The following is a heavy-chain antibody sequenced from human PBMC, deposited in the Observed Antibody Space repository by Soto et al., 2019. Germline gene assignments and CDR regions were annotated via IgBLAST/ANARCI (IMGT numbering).Heavy chain of an antibody. V-gene: IGHV3-64D*06. CDR2: ISSNGGST. Sequence: GGSLRLSCSASGFTFSSYAMHWVRQSPGKGLEYVSAISSNGGSTYYADSVKGRFTISRDNSKNTLYLQMSSLRAEDTAVYYCVGQDIVVVPAFHYWGQGTLVTVSS. J-gene: IGHJ4*02. CDR1: GFTFSSYA. D-gene: IGHD2-2*01. CDR3: VGQDIVVVPAFHY.